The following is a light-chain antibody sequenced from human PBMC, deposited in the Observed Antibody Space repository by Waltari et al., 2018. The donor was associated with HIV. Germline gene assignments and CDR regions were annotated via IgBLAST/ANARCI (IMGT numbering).Light chain of an antibody. Sequence: DIQMTQSPSTLSASVGDRVTITCRASQRISSWLAWYQQKPGKAPKLLIYIASSLESGVPSRFSGSGSGTEVTLTISRLQPDDFATYYCQQYDSDVWTFGQGTKVGIK. CDR2: IAS. CDR3: QQYDSDVWT. J-gene: IGKJ1*01. V-gene: IGKV1-5*03. CDR1: QRISSW.